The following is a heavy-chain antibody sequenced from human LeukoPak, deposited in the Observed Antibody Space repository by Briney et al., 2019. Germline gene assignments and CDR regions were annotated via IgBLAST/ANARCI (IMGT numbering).Heavy chain of an antibody. CDR3: ASSYCGGDCYSPSYFDY. D-gene: IGHD2-21*02. Sequence: SVKVSCKASGYTFTSYGISWVRQAPGQGLEWMGRIIPILGIANYAQKFQGRVTITADKSASTAYMELSSLRSEDTAVYYCASSYCGGDCYSPSYFDYWGQGTLVTVSS. J-gene: IGHJ4*02. CDR2: IIPILGIA. V-gene: IGHV1-69*04. CDR1: GYTFTSYG.